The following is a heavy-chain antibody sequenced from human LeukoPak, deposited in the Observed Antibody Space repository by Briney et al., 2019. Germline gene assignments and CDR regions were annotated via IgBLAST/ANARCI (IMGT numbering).Heavy chain of an antibody. J-gene: IGHJ4*02. CDR3: TTVEYYDILTGYYRTFDY. D-gene: IGHD3-9*01. Sequence: GGSLRLSCAASGFTFSSYSMNWVRQAPGKGLEWASYISSSSSTIYYADSVKGRFTISRDNAKNSLYLQMNSLKTEDTAVYYCTTVEYYDILTGYYRTFDYWGQGTLVTVSS. V-gene: IGHV3-48*01. CDR1: GFTFSSYS. CDR2: ISSSSSTI.